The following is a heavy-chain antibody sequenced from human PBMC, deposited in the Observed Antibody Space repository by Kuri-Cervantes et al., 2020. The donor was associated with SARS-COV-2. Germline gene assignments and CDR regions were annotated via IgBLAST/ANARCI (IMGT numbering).Heavy chain of an antibody. Sequence: SETLSLTCAVSGGSISSGGYSWSWIRQPPGKGLEWIGEVNDSGSTNYNPSLKSRVTISVDTSKNQFSLKLSSVTAADTAVYYCAREKRKYYDFWSGSYKGFPQGHNWFDPWGQGTLVTVSS. CDR1: GGSISSGGYS. J-gene: IGHJ5*02. V-gene: IGHV4-39*07. CDR2: VNDSGST. CDR3: AREKRKYYDFWSGSYKGFPQGHNWFDP. D-gene: IGHD3-3*01.